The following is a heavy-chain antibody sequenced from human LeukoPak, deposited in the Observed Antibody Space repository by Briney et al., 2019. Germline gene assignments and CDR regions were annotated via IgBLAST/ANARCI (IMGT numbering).Heavy chain of an antibody. Sequence: PGGSLRLSCAASGFTFDDYAMHWVRQAPGKGLEWVSGISWNSGSIGYADSVKGRFTISRDNAKNSLYLQMNSLRAEDTAVYYCARGFASFAPWGQGTLVTVSS. CDR1: GFTFDDYA. J-gene: IGHJ5*02. CDR2: ISWNSGSI. CDR3: ARGFASFAP. V-gene: IGHV3-9*01.